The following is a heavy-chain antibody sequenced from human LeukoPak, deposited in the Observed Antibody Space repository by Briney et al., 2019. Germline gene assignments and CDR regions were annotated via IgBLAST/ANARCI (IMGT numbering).Heavy chain of an antibody. Sequence: GASVKVSCKASGYTFTSYGISWVRQAPGQGLEWMGWISTYNGNTNYAQKLQGRVTMTTDTSTSTAYMELRSLRSDDTAVYYCARKGLASGRGPAWFDPWGQGTLVTVSS. V-gene: IGHV1-18*01. J-gene: IGHJ5*02. CDR1: GYTFTSYG. D-gene: IGHD1-26*01. CDR3: ARKGLASGRGPAWFDP. CDR2: ISTYNGNT.